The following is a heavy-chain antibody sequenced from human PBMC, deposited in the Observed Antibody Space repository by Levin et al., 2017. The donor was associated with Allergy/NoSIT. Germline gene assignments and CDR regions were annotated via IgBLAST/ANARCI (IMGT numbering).Heavy chain of an antibody. V-gene: IGHV2-70*01. D-gene: IGHD2-15*01. J-gene: IGHJ4*02. Sequence: SGPTLVKPTQTLTLTCTFSGFSLSTSGMCVSWIRQPPGKALEWLALIDWDDDKYYSTSLKTRLTISKDTSKNQVVLTMTNMDPVDTATYYCARIRAVGYGSGGSCDSTFDYWGQGTLVTVSS. CDR2: IDWDDDK. CDR3: ARIRAVGYGSGGSCDSTFDY. CDR1: GFSLSTSGMC.